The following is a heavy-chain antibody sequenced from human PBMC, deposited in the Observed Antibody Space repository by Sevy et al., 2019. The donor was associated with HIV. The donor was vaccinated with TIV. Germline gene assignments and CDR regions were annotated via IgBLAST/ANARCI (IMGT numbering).Heavy chain of an antibody. D-gene: IGHD5-18*01. CDR3: ARDLRIHPGYFDY. CDR1: GFTFSSYA. J-gene: IGHJ4*02. Sequence: GGSLRLSCADSGFTFSSYAMHWVRQAPGKGLEWVAVMSYEGTNEYYADSVKGRFTISRDNSKNTLFLQMNSLRAGDTAVYYCARDLRIHPGYFDYWGQGTLVTVSS. V-gene: IGHV3-30*04. CDR2: MSYEGTNE.